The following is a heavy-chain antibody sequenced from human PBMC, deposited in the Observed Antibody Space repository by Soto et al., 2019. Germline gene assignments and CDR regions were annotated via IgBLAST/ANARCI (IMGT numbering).Heavy chain of an antibody. CDR3: AKGIGGSSSACSNDY. CDR1: GFTFSSYA. V-gene: IGHV3-23*01. J-gene: IGHJ4*02. Sequence: EVHLLESGGGLEQPGGSLRLSCAASGFTFSSYAMSWVRQAPGKGLEWVSAISTSGGSTYYADSVKGRFTISGDNSKNMRDLQMNSQSAAATAVDYCAKGIGGSSSACSNDYWGKGTLVTVSS. D-gene: IGHD6-6*01. CDR2: ISTSGGST.